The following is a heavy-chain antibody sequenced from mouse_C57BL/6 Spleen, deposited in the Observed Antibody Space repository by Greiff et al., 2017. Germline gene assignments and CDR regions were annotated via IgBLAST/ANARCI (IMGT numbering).Heavy chain of an antibody. V-gene: IGHV1-64*01. CDR2: IHPNSGST. D-gene: IGHD1-1*01. CDR1: GYTFTSYW. J-gene: IGHJ1*03. Sequence: QVQLQQPGAELVKPGASVKLSCKASGYTFTSYWMHWVKQRPGQGLEWIGMIHPNSGSTNYNEKFKSKATLTVDKSSSTAYMQLSSLTSEDSAVYYCASRGTVVHWYFDVWGTGTTVTVSS. CDR3: ASRGTVVHWYFDV.